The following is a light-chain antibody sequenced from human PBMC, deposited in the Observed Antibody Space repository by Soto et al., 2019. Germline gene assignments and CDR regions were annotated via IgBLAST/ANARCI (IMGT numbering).Light chain of an antibody. CDR1: SSDVGSYNR. V-gene: IGLV2-18*02. Sequence: QSALTQPPSVSGSPGQSVAISCSGTSSDVGSYNRVSWYQQAPGTAPKVMIYEVNNRPSGVPDRFSGSKSGNTASLTISGLQPEDEADYYCYSFTSSNTYVFGTGTKLTVL. CDR2: EVN. J-gene: IGLJ1*01. CDR3: YSFTSSNTYV.